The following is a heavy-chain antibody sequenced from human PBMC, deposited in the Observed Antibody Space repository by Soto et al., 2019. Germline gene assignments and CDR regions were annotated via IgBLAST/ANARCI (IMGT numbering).Heavy chain of an antibody. CDR1: GYSISSGYY. CDR3: ARGHIVVVPTVGWFDP. J-gene: IGHJ5*02. CDR2: MFHSGKT. V-gene: IGHV4-38-2*01. D-gene: IGHD2-2*01. Sequence: SETLSLTCAVSGYSISSGYYWGWVRQPPGKGLEWLGSMFHSGKTYYNPSLKSRLTISVDTSKNQFSLKLNSVTAADTAVYFCARGHIVVVPTVGWFDPWGQGTLVTVSS.